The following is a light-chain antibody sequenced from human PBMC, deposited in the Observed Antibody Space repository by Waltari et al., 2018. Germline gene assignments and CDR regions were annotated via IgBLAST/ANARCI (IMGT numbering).Light chain of an antibody. CDR2: KVS. J-gene: IGKJ1*01. Sequence: DVVMTQSPLSLPVTLGQPASISCRSTQSLVFSDGATHLNWFHQRPGQSPRRLIYKVSIRESGGPDRFSGSGSGTDFTLTISRVEAEDVGLYFCMQGAHWPPTFGQGTQVEIK. V-gene: IGKV2-30*01. CDR3: MQGAHWPPT. CDR1: QSLVFSDGATH.